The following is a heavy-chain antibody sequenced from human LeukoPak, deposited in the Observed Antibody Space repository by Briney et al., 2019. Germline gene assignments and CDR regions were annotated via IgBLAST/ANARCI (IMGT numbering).Heavy chain of an antibody. D-gene: IGHD3-16*01. CDR1: GFTFRNAW. J-gene: IGHJ4*02. CDR2: IKNKGDGGTT. V-gene: IGHV3-15*01. CDR3: TAGVERGTKYLNY. Sequence: GGSLRLSCAASGFTFRNAWMNWVRQAPGKGLEWVGRIKNKGDGGTTDYAAPVKGRFTISRDDSKDTVYLQMNSLKAEDTAVYYCTAGVERGTKYLNYWGQVTLVTVSS.